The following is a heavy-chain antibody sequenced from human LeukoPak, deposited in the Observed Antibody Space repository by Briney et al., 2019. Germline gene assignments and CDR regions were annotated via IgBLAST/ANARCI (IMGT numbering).Heavy chain of an antibody. CDR2: ISDSGGST. CDR3: AKGTRGLRYFDWVPHY. CDR1: GFTFSSYA. J-gene: IGHJ4*02. V-gene: IGHV3-23*01. D-gene: IGHD3-9*01. Sequence: PGGSLRLSCAASGFTFSSYAMSWVRQAPGKGLEWVSAISDSGGSTYYADSVKGRFTISRDNSKNTLYLQMNSLRAEDTAVYYCAKGTRGLRYFDWVPHYWGQGTLVTVSS.